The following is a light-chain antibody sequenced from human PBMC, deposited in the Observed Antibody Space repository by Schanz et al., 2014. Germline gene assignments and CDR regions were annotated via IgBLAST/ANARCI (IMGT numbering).Light chain of an antibody. J-gene: IGLJ3*02. CDR2: EVS. CDR1: SSDVGGYKY. Sequence: QSALTQPPSASGSPGQSVTISCTGTSSDVGGYKYVSWYQQHPGKAPKLIIYEVSTRPSGVPDRFSGSKSGNTASLAISGLQSEDEADYYCAAWDDSLSAWLFGGGTKLTVL. CDR3: AAWDDSLSAWL. V-gene: IGLV2-8*01.